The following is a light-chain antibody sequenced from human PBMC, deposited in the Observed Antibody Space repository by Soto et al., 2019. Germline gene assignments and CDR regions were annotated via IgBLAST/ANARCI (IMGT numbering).Light chain of an antibody. V-gene: IGKV3-11*01. CDR3: QQRSNWPWT. J-gene: IGKJ1*01. CDR2: DAS. Sequence: EIVLTQSPATLSLSPGERATLSCRASQSVSSYLAWYQQKPGQAPRLLIYDASNRATGIPARFSGSGSGTAFTLPIRSLEPEDFAVYYCQQRSNWPWTFGQGTKVESK. CDR1: QSVSSY.